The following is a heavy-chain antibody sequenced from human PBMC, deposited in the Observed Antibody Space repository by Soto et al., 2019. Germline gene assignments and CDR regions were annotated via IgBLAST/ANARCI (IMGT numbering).Heavy chain of an antibody. J-gene: IGHJ4*02. Sequence: AASVKVSCKASGGTFSSYAISWVRQAPGQGLEWMGEIIPIFGTANYAQKFQGRVTITADESTSTAYMELSSLRSEDTTVYYCARPNPPSYPVGALDYWGQGTLVTVYS. CDR2: IIPIFGTA. CDR3: ARPNPPSYPVGALDY. CDR1: GGTFSSYA. D-gene: IGHD1-26*01. V-gene: IGHV1-69*13.